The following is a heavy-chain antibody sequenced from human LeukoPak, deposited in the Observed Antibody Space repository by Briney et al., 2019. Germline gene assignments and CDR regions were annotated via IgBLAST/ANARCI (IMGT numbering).Heavy chain of an antibody. D-gene: IGHD3-10*01. CDR3: AKEQNIRGGIIMVDS. J-gene: IGHJ4*02. CDR2: IDGSGGT. V-gene: IGHV3-23*01. CDR1: GFTFSSYA. Sequence: PGGSLRLSCAASGFTFSSYAMSWGRQAPGKGLEWVSGIDGSGGTYYADSVKGRVTTSRDNAKNTLYLQMNGLRADDTAVYYCAKEQNIRGGIIMVDSWGQGTLVIVSS.